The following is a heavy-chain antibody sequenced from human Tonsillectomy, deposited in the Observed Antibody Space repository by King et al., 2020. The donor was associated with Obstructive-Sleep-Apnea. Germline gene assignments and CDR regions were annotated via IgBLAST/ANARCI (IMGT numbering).Heavy chain of an antibody. D-gene: IGHD1-26*01. V-gene: IGHV4-59*01. CDR1: GASISSYY. CDR2: IFYSGRI. CDR3: AREGYSTEANWFVH. Sequence: QLQESGPGLVKSPETLSLTCAVSGASISSYYWNWLRQPPGKGLEWIGNIFYSGRIKYNPSLKSRVSISVDTSKNQFSLNLSSVTAADTAVYYCAREGYSTEANWFVHWGQGTLVTVSS. J-gene: IGHJ5*02.